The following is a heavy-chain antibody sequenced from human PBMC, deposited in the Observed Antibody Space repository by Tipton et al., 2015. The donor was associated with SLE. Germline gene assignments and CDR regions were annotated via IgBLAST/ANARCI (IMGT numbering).Heavy chain of an antibody. V-gene: IGHV4-4*07. J-gene: IGHJ6*02. CDR1: GGSISSYY. CDR2: IYTSGST. CDR3: ATEVPAAIGMISYGMDV. D-gene: IGHD2-2*01. Sequence: LRLSCTVSGGSISSYYWSWIRQPAGKGLEWIGRIYTSGSTNYNPSLKSRVTMSVDTSKNQFSLKLSSVTAADTAVYYCATEVPAAIGMISYGMDVWGQGTTVTVSS.